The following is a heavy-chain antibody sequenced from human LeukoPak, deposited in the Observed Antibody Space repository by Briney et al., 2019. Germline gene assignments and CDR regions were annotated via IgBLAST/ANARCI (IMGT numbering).Heavy chain of an antibody. J-gene: IGHJ4*02. CDR3: ARVGAVAGHRWSDEY. CDR1: GYTFTGYY. CDR2: VSAYNGNT. V-gene: IGHV1-18*04. D-gene: IGHD6-19*01. Sequence: ASVKVSCKASGYTFTGYYMHWVRQAPGQGLEWMGWVSAYNGNTNYAQKLQGRVTMTTDTSTSTAYMELRSLRSDDTAVYYCARVGAVAGHRWSDEYWGQGTLVTVSS.